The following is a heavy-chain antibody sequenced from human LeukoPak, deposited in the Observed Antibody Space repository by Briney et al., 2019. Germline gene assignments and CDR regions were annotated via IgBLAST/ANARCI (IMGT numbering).Heavy chain of an antibody. CDR2: IIPIFGTA. D-gene: IGHD3-9*01. Sequence: ASVKVSCKASGGTFSSYAISWVRQAPGQGLEWMGGIIPIFGTANYAQKFQGRATITADESTSTAYMELSSLRSEDTAVYYCASSPKNYDILTGYHPTYFDYWGQGTLVTVSS. J-gene: IGHJ4*02. CDR3: ASSPKNYDILTGYHPTYFDY. CDR1: GGTFSSYA. V-gene: IGHV1-69*13.